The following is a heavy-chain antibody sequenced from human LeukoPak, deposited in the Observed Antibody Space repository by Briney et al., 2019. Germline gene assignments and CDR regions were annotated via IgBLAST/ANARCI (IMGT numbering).Heavy chain of an antibody. CDR3: ATHWLEATKTYSYWFDP. Sequence: SETLSLTCTVSGGSISSHYWSWILQPPGKGLEWIGNIYYSGSTNYNPSLKSRVTISVDTSKNQFSLKLSSVTAADTAVYYCATHWLEATKTYSYWFDPWGQGTLVTVSS. J-gene: IGHJ5*02. CDR2: IYYSGST. CDR1: GGSISSHY. V-gene: IGHV4-59*11. D-gene: IGHD1/OR15-1a*01.